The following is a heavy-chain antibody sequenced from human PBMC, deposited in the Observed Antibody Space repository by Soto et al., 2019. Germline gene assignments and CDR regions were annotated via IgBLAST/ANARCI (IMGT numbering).Heavy chain of an antibody. J-gene: IGHJ4*02. D-gene: IGHD2-2*02. V-gene: IGHV1-69*13. CDR1: GGTFSSYA. CDR2: IIPIFGTA. Sequence: SVKVSCKASGGTFSSYAISWVRQAPGQGLEWMGGIIPIFGTANYAQKFQGRVTITADESTSTAYMELSSLRSEDTAVYYCARDRDIPSPGQFDYWGQGTLVTVSS. CDR3: ARDRDIPSPGQFDY.